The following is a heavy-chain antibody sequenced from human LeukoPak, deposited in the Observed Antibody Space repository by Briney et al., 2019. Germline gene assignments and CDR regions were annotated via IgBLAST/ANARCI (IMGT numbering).Heavy chain of an antibody. V-gene: IGHV4-39*07. Sequence: QSSETLSLTCTVSSGSISSSSYYWGWIRQPPGKGLEWIVSISYSGTTNYNPSLKSRVTISVDTSKNQFSLKLSSVTAADTAIYYCARGAYDSSGHYYYFDYWGQGTLVTVSS. CDR2: ISYSGTT. J-gene: IGHJ4*02. D-gene: IGHD3-22*01. CDR3: ARGAYDSSGHYYYFDY. CDR1: SGSISSSSYY.